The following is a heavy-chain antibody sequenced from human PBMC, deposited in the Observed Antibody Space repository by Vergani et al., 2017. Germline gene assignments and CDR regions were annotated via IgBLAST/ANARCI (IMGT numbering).Heavy chain of an antibody. D-gene: IGHD3-10*01. CDR3: ARAPITMVRGVHYYYGIDV. CDR1: GGSISSGGYY. Sequence: QVQLQESGPGLVKPSQTLSLTCTVSGGSISSGGYYWSWIRQHPGKGLEWIGYIYYSGSTYYNPSLKSLVTISVDTSKNKFSLKLSSVTAADTAVYYCARAPITMVRGVHYYYGIDVWGQGTTVTVSS. J-gene: IGHJ6*02. CDR2: IYYSGST. V-gene: IGHV4-31*01.